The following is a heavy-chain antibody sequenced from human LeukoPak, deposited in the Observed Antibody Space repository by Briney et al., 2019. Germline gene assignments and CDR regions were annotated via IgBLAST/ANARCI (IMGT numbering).Heavy chain of an antibody. V-gene: IGHV3-11*06. Sequence: PGGSLRLSCAASGFTFSDYYMSWIRQAPGKGLEWVSYISSSSSYTNYVDSVKGRFTISRDNAKNSLYLQMNSLRAEDTAVYYCARDPYYYGSGRYYYGMDVWGKGTTVTVSS. CDR3: ARDPYYYGSGRYYYGMDV. CDR2: ISSSSSYT. CDR1: GFTFSDYY. J-gene: IGHJ6*04. D-gene: IGHD3-10*01.